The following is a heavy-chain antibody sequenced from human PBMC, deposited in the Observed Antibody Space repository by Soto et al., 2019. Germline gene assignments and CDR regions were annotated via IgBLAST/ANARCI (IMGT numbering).Heavy chain of an antibody. V-gene: IGHV3-74*01. D-gene: IGHD5-12*01. J-gene: IGHJ6*02. CDR1: GLTFRSYW. Sequence: EVQLVESGGGLVQPGGSLRLSCVVSGLTFRSYWMHWVRQAPGKGLLWVSRISGDGSSTNYADSVKGRFTISRDNAKNTLYLQMNSLRAEDTAVYYCERPRGYTNYGLDVWGQGTTVTVSS. CDR3: ERPRGYTNYGLDV. CDR2: ISGDGSST.